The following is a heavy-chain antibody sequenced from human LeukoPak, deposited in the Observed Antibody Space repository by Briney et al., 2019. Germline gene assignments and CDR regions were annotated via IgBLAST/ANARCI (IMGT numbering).Heavy chain of an antibody. CDR1: GGSFSGYY. V-gene: IGHV4-34*11. Sequence: SETLSLTCVVYGGSFSGYYWSWNRQPPGKGLEWIGYVSYTGRTKYNPSLQSRVTISIDTSKSQFSLKLTSVTSADTAVYYCSRYDHWSRYGAAFDYWGQGTLVTVSS. D-gene: IGHD3-3*01. CDR2: VSYTGRT. CDR3: SRYDHWSRYGAAFDY. J-gene: IGHJ4*02.